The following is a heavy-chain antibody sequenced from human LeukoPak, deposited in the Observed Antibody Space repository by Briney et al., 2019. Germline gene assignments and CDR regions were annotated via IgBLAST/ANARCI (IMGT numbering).Heavy chain of an antibody. CDR3: ARGLGWDSGTYLGA. J-gene: IGHJ5*02. CDR1: GYTLTGYY. V-gene: IGHV1-2*02. Sequence: ASVKAPCKASGYTLTGYYMHWVRQAPGQGLEWMGWINPNSGDTNYAQKFQGRVSMTRDTSISTAYMDLSGLRSDDTALYYCARGLGWDSGTYLGAWGQGTLVTVSS. CDR2: INPNSGDT. D-gene: IGHD1-26*01.